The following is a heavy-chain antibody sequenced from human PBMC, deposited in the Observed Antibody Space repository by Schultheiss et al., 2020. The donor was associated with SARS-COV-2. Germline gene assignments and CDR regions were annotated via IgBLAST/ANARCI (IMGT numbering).Heavy chain of an antibody. J-gene: IGHJ4*02. CDR1: GGSISSYY. CDR3: ARHTLYYDSSGYPQVDFDY. D-gene: IGHD3-22*01. V-gene: IGHV4-59*08. CDR2: INHSGST. Sequence: SETLSLTCTVSGGSISSYYWSWIRQPPGKGLEWIGEINHSGSTNYNPSLKSRVTMSVDTSKNQFSLKLSSVTAADTAVYYCARHTLYYDSSGYPQVDFDYWGQGTLVTVSS.